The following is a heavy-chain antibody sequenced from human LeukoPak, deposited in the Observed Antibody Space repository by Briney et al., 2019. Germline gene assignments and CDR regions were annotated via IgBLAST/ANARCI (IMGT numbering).Heavy chain of an antibody. J-gene: IGHJ5*02. Sequence: GASVKVSCKASGYTFTGYYMHWVRQAPGQGPEWMGWINPNSGGTNYAQKFQGRVTMTRDTSISTAYMELSRLRSDDTAVYYCARVSRRIVVVPAGGSWFDPWGQGTLVTVSS. D-gene: IGHD2-2*01. CDR3: ARVSRRIVVVPAGGSWFDP. V-gene: IGHV1-2*02. CDR1: GYTFTGYY. CDR2: INPNSGGT.